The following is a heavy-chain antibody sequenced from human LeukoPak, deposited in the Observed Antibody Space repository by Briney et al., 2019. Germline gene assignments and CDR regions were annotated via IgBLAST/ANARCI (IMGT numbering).Heavy chain of an antibody. CDR3: ARGRGGATTGLDH. J-gene: IGHJ4*02. V-gene: IGHV1-2*02. CDR2: INSNSGAR. Sequence: GASVKVSCKASGYTFNGYYMHWVRQPPGQGLESMGWINSNSGARNYAQKFQGRVTMSRDTSINTAYMELSRLTPDDTAVYYCARGRGGATTGLDHWGKGALVTVSS. CDR1: GYTFNGYY. D-gene: IGHD1-26*01.